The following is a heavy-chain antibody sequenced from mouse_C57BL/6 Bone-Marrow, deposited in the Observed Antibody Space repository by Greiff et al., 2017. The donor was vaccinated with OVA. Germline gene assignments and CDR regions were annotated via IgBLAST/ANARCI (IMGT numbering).Heavy chain of an antibody. CDR2: IDPETGGT. CDR1: GYTFTDYE. D-gene: IGHD1-1*01. Sequence: QVQLQQSGAELVRPGASVTLSCKASGYTFTDYEMHWVKQTPVHGLEWIGAIDPETGGTAYNQKFKGKAILTADKSSSTAYMELRSLTSEDSAVYYCTRGGSSYVGYWGQGTTLTVSS. V-gene: IGHV1-15*01. J-gene: IGHJ2*01. CDR3: TRGGSSYVGY.